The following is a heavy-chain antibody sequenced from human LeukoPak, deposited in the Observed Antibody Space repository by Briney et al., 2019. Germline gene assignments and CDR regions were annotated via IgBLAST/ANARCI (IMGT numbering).Heavy chain of an antibody. J-gene: IGHJ4*02. Sequence: GGSLRLSCAASGFRFSSYNMNWVRQAPGKGLEWISYISFSSSTMYYADSVKGRFTVSRDNADNSLYLQMNSLRVEDTAVYYCAREFPPDYWGLGTLVTVSS. CDR2: ISFSSSTM. CDR3: AREFPPDY. V-gene: IGHV3-48*04. CDR1: GFRFSSYN.